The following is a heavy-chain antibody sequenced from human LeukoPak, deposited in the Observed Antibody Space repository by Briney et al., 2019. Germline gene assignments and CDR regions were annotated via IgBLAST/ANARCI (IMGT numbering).Heavy chain of an antibody. D-gene: IGHD7-27*01. CDR3: ASLPPAQTGDLNLDY. CDR1: GGSISSSSYY. CDR2: IYYSGST. V-gene: IGHV4-39*01. Sequence: SETLSLTCTVSGGSISSSSYYWGWIRQPPGKGLEWIGSIYYSGSTYYNPSLKGRVTISVDTSKNQFSLKLSSVTAADTAVYYCASLPPAQTGDLNLDYWGQGTLVTVSS. J-gene: IGHJ4*02.